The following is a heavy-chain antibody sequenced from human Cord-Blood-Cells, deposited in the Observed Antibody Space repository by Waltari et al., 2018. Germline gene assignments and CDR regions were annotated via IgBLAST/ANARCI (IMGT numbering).Heavy chain of an antibody. CDR3: ARGGIVVVPAAIYTFDY. CDR2: INHSGST. D-gene: IGHD2-2*01. V-gene: IGHV4-34*01. CDR1: GGSFSGYY. Sequence: QVQLQQWGAGLLKPSETLSLTCAVYGGSFSGYYWSWIRQPPGKGVEWMGEINHSGSTDYNPSLKSRVTISVDTSKNQFSLKLSSVTAADTAVYYCARGGIVVVPAAIYTFDYWGQGTLVTVSS. J-gene: IGHJ4*02.